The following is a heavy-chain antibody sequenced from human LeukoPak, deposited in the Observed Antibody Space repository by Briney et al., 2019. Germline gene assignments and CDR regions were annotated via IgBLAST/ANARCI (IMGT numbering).Heavy chain of an antibody. J-gene: IGHJ4*02. Sequence: GGSLRLSCAASGFTFSSYWMHWVRQAPGKGLLWVSRINSDGSSTTYADSVKGRFTISRDNAKNTLYLQMNSLRVEDTAVYYCARAGIDYGDYWTRFDYWGKGTLVTVSS. V-gene: IGHV3-74*01. CDR2: INSDGSST. CDR1: GFTFSSYW. D-gene: IGHD4-17*01. CDR3: ARAGIDYGDYWTRFDY.